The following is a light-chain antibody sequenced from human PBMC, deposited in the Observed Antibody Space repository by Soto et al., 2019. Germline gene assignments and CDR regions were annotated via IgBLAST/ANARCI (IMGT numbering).Light chain of an antibody. CDR3: QQYVTLPPT. CDR2: GAS. CDR1: QTVTNTY. Sequence: EIVLTQSPGTLSLSPGERATLSCRASQTVTNTYLAWYQQKSGQAPNFLIYGASNRPTGIPDRFSGSGSGTDFTLTISRLETEEFAVYYCQQYVTLPPTFGGGTKVEI. V-gene: IGKV3-20*01. J-gene: IGKJ4*01.